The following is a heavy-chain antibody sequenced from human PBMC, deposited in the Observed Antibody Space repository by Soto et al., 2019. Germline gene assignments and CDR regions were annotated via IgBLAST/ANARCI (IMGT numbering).Heavy chain of an antibody. V-gene: IGHV1-24*01. CDR2: FDPEDGET. J-gene: IGHJ4*02. CDR3: AIISSSSSGTNY. Sequence: TSVKVSCKVSGYTLTELSMHWVRQAPGKGLEWMGGFDPEDGETIYAQKFQGRVTMTEDTSTDTAYMELSSLRSEDTAVYYCAIISSSSSGTNYWGQGTLVTVSS. CDR1: GYTLTELS. D-gene: IGHD6-6*01.